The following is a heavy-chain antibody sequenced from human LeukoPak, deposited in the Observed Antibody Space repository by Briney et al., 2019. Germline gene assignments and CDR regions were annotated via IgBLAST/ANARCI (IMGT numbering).Heavy chain of an antibody. J-gene: IGHJ4*02. CDR2: MNPNSGNT. D-gene: IGHD3-9*01. V-gene: IGHV1-8*01. CDR1: GYTFTSYD. Sequence: ASVKVSCKASGYTFTSYDINWVRQATGQGLEWMGWMNPNSGNTGYAQKFQGRVTMTRNTSISTAYMELSSLRSEDTAVYYCARGGSRRYFDWDPFDYWSQGTLVTVSS. CDR3: ARGGSRRYFDWDPFDY.